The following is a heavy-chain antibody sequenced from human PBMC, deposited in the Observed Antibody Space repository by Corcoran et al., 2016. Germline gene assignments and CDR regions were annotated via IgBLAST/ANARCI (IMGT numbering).Heavy chain of an antibody. CDR3: ARDVEGIAVAGTPLYYFDY. CDR1: GYTFTSYA. V-gene: IGHV1-3*01. D-gene: IGHD6-19*01. J-gene: IGHJ4*02. CDR2: INAGKGKT. Sequence: QVQLVQSGAEVRKPGASVKVSCKASGYTFTSYAMHWVRQAPEQRLKWMGWINAGKGKTKYSQKFQGRVTITRDTSASTAYMELSSLRSEDTAVYYCARDVEGIAVAGTPLYYFDYWGQGTLVTVSS.